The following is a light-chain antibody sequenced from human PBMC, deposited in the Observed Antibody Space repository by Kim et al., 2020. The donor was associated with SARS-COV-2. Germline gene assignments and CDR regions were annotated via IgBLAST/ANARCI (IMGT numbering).Light chain of an antibody. Sequence: GQRGTISCSGSSSNIGRNSVNWYQHLPGTAPKLLLCTNNQRPSGVPDRVSGSKSGTSASLDISGLQSDDEADYYCSAWDGSLNGWVFGGGTQLTVL. J-gene: IGLJ3*02. V-gene: IGLV1-44*01. CDR2: TNN. CDR1: SSNIGRNS. CDR3: SAWDGSLNGWV.